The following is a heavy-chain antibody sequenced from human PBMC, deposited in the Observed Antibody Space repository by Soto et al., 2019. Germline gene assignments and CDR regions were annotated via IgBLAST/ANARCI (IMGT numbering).Heavy chain of an antibody. CDR2: IWYDGSNK. J-gene: IGHJ5*02. Sequence: GGSLRLSCAASGFTFSSYGMHWVRQAPGKGLEWVAVIWYDGSNKYYADSVKGRFTISRDNSKNTLYLQMNSLRAEDTAVYYCARSPNYGSGSYYHRAEGGWFDPWGQGTLVTVSS. V-gene: IGHV3-33*01. CDR3: ARSPNYGSGSYYHRAEGGWFDP. D-gene: IGHD3-10*01. CDR1: GFTFSSYG.